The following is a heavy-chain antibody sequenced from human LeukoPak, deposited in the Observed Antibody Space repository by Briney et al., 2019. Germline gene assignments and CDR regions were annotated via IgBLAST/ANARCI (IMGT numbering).Heavy chain of an antibody. V-gene: IGHV4-4*07. D-gene: IGHD5-18*01. J-gene: IGHJ4*02. CDR3: ARYGYSYGPTYFDC. Sequence: SETLSLTCTVSGGSISSYYWSWIRQPPGKGLEWIGRIYTSGSTNYNPSLKSRVTMSVDTSKNQFSLKLSSVTAADTAVYYCARYGYSYGPTYFDCWGQGTLVTVSS. CDR2: IYTSGST. CDR1: GGSISSYY.